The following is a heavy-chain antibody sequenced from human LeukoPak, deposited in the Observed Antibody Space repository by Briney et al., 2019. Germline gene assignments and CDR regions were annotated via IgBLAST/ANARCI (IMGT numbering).Heavy chain of an antibody. CDR3: SRVGSSGWPNYFDS. D-gene: IGHD6-19*01. J-gene: IGHJ4*02. CDR2: IGTSGDT. CDR1: GFTFSSYD. Sequence: GGSLRLSCAASGFTFSSYDMHWVRQATGKGLEWVSVIGTSGDTYYAGSVKGRFTISRENAKNSLYLQMNSLTAGDSAVYFCSRVGSSGWPNYFDSWGQGTLVTVSS. V-gene: IGHV3-13*04.